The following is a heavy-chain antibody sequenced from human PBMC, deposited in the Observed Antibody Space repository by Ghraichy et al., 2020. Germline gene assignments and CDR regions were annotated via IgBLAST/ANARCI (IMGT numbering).Heavy chain of an antibody. J-gene: IGHJ4*02. Sequence: GGSLRLSCAASGFTFTTLEMHWVRQAPGKGLELVSVISRNGDTRYYSDSVKGRFTISRDNSKNTLSLQMSRLRDDDTAVYYCVKAADSDSWQQGEFWGQGTLVTVSS. V-gene: IGHV3-64D*06. CDR1: GFTFTTLE. D-gene: IGHD6-13*01. CDR2: ISRNGDTR. CDR3: VKAADSDSWQQGEF.